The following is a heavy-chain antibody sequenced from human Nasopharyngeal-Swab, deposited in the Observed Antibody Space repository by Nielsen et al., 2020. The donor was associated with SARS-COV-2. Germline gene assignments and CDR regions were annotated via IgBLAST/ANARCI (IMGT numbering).Heavy chain of an antibody. CDR3: ARGGYGDYLGYYYYMDV. Sequence: ASVKVSCKASGYTFTSYDIKWVRQATGQGLEWMGWMNPNSGNTGYAQKFQGRVTMTRNTSISTAYMELSSLRSEDTTVYYCARGGYGDYLGYYYYMDVWGKGTTVTVSS. J-gene: IGHJ6*03. V-gene: IGHV1-8*01. CDR1: GYTFTSYD. CDR2: MNPNSGNT. D-gene: IGHD4-17*01.